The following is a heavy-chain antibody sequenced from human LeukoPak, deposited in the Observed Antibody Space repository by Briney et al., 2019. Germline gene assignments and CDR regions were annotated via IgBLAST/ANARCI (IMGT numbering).Heavy chain of an antibody. Sequence: GGSLRLSCAASGFTFSSYSMNWVRQAPGKGLEWVSSISSSSSYIYHADSVKGRLTISRDNSKNTLYLQMNSLRAEDTAVYYCARGGSYLSAFDIWGQGTMVTVSS. D-gene: IGHD1-26*01. V-gene: IGHV3-21*04. CDR2: ISSSSSYI. CDR1: GFTFSSYS. CDR3: ARGGSYLSAFDI. J-gene: IGHJ3*02.